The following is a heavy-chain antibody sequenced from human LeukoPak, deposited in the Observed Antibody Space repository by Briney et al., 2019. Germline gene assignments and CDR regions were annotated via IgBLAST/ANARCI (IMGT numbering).Heavy chain of an antibody. CDR2: INHSGST. CDR1: GGSFSGYY. CDR3: ARGMSALYGSGSYVFDY. Sequence: SETLSLTCAVYGGSFSGYYWSWLRQPPGKGLEWIGGINHSGSTSYNPSRKSRVTISVDTSKNQFSLKLSSVTAADTAVYYCARGMSALYGSGSYVFDYWGQGTLVTVSS. J-gene: IGHJ4*02. D-gene: IGHD3-10*01. V-gene: IGHV4-34*01.